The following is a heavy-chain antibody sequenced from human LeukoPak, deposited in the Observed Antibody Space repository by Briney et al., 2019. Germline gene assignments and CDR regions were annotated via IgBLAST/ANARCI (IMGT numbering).Heavy chain of an antibody. Sequence: GGSLRLSCAASGFTFSDYYMSWIRQAPGKGLEWVSYISSSSSYTNYADSVKGRFTISRDNAKNSLFLQMNSLRAEDTAVYYCAREGSDYGELNFDYWGQGTLVTVSS. J-gene: IGHJ4*02. D-gene: IGHD4-17*01. V-gene: IGHV3-11*06. CDR3: AREGSDYGELNFDY. CDR2: ISSSSSYT. CDR1: GFTFSDYY.